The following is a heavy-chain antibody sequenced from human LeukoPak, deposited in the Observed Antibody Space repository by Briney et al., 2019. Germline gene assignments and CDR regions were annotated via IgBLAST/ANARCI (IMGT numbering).Heavy chain of an antibody. CDR2: IIPILGIA. D-gene: IGHD2-2*01. V-gene: IGHV1-69*02. Sequence: GSSVEVSCKASGGTFSSYTISWVRQAPGQGLEWMGRIIPILGIANYAQKFQGRVTITADKSTSTAYMELSSLRSEDTAVYYCASGVVVVPAAIVAYYMDVWGKGTTVTVSS. J-gene: IGHJ6*03. CDR1: GGTFSSYT. CDR3: ASGVVVVPAAIVAYYMDV.